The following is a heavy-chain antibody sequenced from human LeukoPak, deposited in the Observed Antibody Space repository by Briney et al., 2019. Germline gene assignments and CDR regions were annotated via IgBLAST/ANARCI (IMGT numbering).Heavy chain of an antibody. CDR3: ARHLLGSYGVRYFDY. CDR2: INHSGST. Sequence: SESLSLTCAVYGGSFSGYYWSWIRQPPGKGLEWIGEINHSGSTNYNPSLKSRVTISVDTSKNQFSLKLSSVTAADTAVYYCARHLLGSYGVRYFDYWGQGTLVTVSS. D-gene: IGHD1-26*01. J-gene: IGHJ4*02. V-gene: IGHV4-34*01. CDR1: GGSFSGYY.